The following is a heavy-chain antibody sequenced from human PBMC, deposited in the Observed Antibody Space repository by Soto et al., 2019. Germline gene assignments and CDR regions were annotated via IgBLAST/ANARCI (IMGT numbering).Heavy chain of an antibody. J-gene: IGHJ1*01. Sequence: PGGSLRLSCAASGFTFSSYAMHWVRQAPGKGLEWVAVISYDGSNKYYADSVKGRFTISRDNSKNTLYLQMNSLRAEDTAVYYCARDRDYYDRSGYYPFQQWGQGTMVTFSS. CDR2: ISYDGSNK. CDR3: ARDRDYYDRSGYYPFQQ. D-gene: IGHD3-22*01. V-gene: IGHV3-30-3*01. CDR1: GFTFSSYA.